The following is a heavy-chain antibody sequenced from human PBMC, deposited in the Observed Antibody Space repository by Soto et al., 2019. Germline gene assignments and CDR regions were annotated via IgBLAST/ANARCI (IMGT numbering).Heavy chain of an antibody. D-gene: IGHD3-22*01. V-gene: IGHV5-51*01. CDR2: IYPGDSDT. J-gene: IGHJ4*02. CDR3: ARRPYYYDSSGYYYFDY. Sequence: AGESLKISCKGSGYSFTSYWIGWVRQMPGKGLEWMGIIYPGDSDTRYSPSFQGQVTISADKSISTAYLQWSSLKASDTAMYYCARRPYYYDSSGYYYFDYWGQGTLVTVSS. CDR1: GYSFTSYW.